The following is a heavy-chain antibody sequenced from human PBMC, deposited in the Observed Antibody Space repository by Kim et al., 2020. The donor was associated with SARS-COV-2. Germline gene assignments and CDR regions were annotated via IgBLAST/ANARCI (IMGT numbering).Heavy chain of an antibody. Sequence: WGSLRLSCAASGFTFSSYWMSWVRQAPGKGLEWVANIKQDGSEKYYVYSVKGRFTISRDNAKNSLYLQMNSLRAEDTAVSYCARERGRFVVVAEDWFDPWGQGTLVTVSS. CDR1: GFTFSSYW. D-gene: IGHD2-2*01. CDR2: IKQDGSEK. J-gene: IGHJ5*02. V-gene: IGHV3-7*03. CDR3: ARERGRFVVVAEDWFDP.